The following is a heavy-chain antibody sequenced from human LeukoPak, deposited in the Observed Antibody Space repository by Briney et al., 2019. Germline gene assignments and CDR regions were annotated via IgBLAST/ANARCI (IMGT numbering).Heavy chain of an antibody. J-gene: IGHJ4*02. CDR1: GGSIGTTSSY. D-gene: IGHD3-10*01. V-gene: IGHV4-39*01. CDR2: IFYSGYT. CDR3: ARHFAGHTRSFDY. Sequence: SETLSLTCTVSGGSIGTTSSYWGWIRHPPGKGLEWIGSIFYSGYTYSNSSLESRVAMSVDTSKNQFSLKLNSVTAADTAIYYCARHFAGHTRSFDYWGQGTLVTVSS.